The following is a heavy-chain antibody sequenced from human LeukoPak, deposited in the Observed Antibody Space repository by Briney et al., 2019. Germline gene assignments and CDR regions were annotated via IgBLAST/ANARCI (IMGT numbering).Heavy chain of an antibody. CDR2: IIPIFGTA. V-gene: IGHV1-69*05. Sequence: ASVKVSCKASGGTFSSYAISWVRQAPGQGLEWMGGIIPIFGTANYAQKFQGRVTITTDESTSTAYMELSSLRSEDTAVYYCARLLQLWPHYCMDVWGKGTTVTVSS. CDR3: ARLLQLWPHYCMDV. D-gene: IGHD5-18*01. CDR1: GGTFSSYA. J-gene: IGHJ6*03.